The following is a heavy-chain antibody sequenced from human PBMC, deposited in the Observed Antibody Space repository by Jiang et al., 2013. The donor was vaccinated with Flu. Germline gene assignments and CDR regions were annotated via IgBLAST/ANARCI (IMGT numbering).Heavy chain of an antibody. V-gene: IGHV3-33*01. CDR1: SYA. D-gene: IGHD3-3*01. J-gene: IGHJ6*02. Sequence: SYAMHWVRQAPGKGLEWVAIIWADGGNTYYADSVKGRFTISRDNAKNTLYLQMNSLRAQDTAVYYCASARMSLFYYYGMDVWGQGTMVTVSS. CDR3: ASARMSLFYYYGMDV. CDR2: IWADGGNT.